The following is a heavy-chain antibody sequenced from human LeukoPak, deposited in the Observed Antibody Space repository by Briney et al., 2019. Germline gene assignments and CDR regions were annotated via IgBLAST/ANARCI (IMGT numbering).Heavy chain of an antibody. V-gene: IGHV3-23*01. CDR3: AKGGDDWDYFDY. J-gene: IGHJ4*02. CDR2: ISGSGGST. Sequence: GGSLRLSCAASGFTFSSYAMSWVRQAPGKGLEWVSAISGSGGSTYYADSVKGRFTISRDNSKDTLYLQMNSLRAEDTAVYYCAKGGDDWDYFDYWGQGTLVTVSS. CDR1: GFTFSSYA. D-gene: IGHD3-9*01.